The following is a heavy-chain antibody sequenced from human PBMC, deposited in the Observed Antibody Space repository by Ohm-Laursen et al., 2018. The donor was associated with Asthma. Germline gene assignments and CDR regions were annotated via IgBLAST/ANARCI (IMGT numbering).Heavy chain of an antibody. V-gene: IGHV3-21*01. CDR2: ISTASSFI. Sequence: SLRLSCAASGYTFSRYSIHWVRQIPGKGLEWVASISTASSFIYYADSVRGRFTTSRDNARNSVYLQMSNLRAEDTAVYYCAREWGGMDVWGPGTTVTVSS. CDR3: AREWGGMDV. J-gene: IGHJ6*02. D-gene: IGHD1-26*01. CDR1: GYTFSRYS.